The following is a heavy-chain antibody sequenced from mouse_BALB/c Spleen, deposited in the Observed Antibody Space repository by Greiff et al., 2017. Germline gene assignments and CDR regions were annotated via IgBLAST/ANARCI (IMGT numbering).Heavy chain of an antibody. V-gene: IGHV5-17*02. CDR2: ISSGSSTI. D-gene: IGHD2-14*01. CDR3: ARWGYGNAMDY. Sequence: EVQVVESGGGLVQPGGSRKLSCAASGFTFSSFGMHWVRQAPEKGLEWVAYISSGSSTIYYADTVKGRFTISRDNPKNTLFLQMTSLRSEDTAMYYCARWGYGNAMDYWGQGTSVTVSS. CDR1: GFTFSSFG. J-gene: IGHJ4*01.